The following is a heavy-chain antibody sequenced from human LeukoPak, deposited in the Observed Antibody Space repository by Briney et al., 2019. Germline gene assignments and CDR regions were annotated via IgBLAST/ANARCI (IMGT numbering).Heavy chain of an antibody. D-gene: IGHD3-16*01. V-gene: IGHV1-69*05. CDR2: IIPIFGTA. CDR3: ASAGGVNDASDI. Sequence: SVKASCKASGGTFSSYAISWVRQAPGQGLEWMGGIIPIFGTANYAQKFQGRVTTTTDESTSTAYMELSSLRSEDTAVYYCASAGGVNDASDIWGQGTMVTVSS. J-gene: IGHJ3*02. CDR1: GGTFSSYA.